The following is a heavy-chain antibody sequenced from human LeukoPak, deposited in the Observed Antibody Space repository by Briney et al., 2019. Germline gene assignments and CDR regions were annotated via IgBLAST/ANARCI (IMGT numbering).Heavy chain of an antibody. CDR3: ARVSPTDTTGHYYFDY. Sequence: GESLKISCEGSGYTFTNYWIAWVRQMPGKGLEWTGIIYPGDSDTRYSPSFQGQVTISADGSISSAYLQRSSLKASDTAIYFCARVSPTDTTGHYYFDYWGQGTLVTVSS. J-gene: IGHJ4*02. CDR1: GYTFTNYW. CDR2: IYPGDSDT. D-gene: IGHD1-14*01. V-gene: IGHV5-51*01.